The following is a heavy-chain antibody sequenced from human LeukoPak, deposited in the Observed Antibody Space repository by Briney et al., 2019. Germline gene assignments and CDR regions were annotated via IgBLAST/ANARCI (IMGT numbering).Heavy chain of an antibody. J-gene: IGHJ6*02. D-gene: IGHD3-10*01. CDR3: ARDRALWFGDYGMDV. V-gene: IGHV4-59*01. CDR2: IYYSGST. Sequence: SETLSLTCTVSGGSISSYYWSWIRQPPGKGLEWIGYIYYSGSTNYNPSLTSRVTISVDTSKNQFSLKLSSVTAADTAVYYCARDRALWFGDYGMDVWGQGTTVTVSS. CDR1: GGSISSYY.